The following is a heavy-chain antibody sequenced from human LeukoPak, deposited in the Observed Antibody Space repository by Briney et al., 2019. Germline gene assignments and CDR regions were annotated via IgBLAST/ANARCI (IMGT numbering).Heavy chain of an antibody. Sequence: SETLSLTCTVSGGSISSYYWSWIRQPPGKGLEWIGYIYYSGSTNYNPSLKSRVTISVDTSKNRFSLKLSSVTAADTAVYYCARYLDYYNWFDPWGQGTLVTVSS. CDR2: IYYSGST. CDR3: ARYLDYYNWFDP. CDR1: GGSISSYY. V-gene: IGHV4-59*01. J-gene: IGHJ5*02. D-gene: IGHD4/OR15-4a*01.